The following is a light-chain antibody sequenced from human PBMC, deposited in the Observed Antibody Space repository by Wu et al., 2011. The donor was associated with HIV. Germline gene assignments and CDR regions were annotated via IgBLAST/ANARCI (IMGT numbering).Light chain of an antibody. Sequence: ATLSCRASQIITSSYLAWYQQKPGQAPRLLIYGASYRAPGIPARFSGSGSGTDFTLTISSLEPEDFAVYYCQQRKSWGTFGGGTKVEIK. CDR3: QQRKSWGT. CDR2: GAS. V-gene: IGKV3-11*01. CDR1: QIITSSY. J-gene: IGKJ4*01.